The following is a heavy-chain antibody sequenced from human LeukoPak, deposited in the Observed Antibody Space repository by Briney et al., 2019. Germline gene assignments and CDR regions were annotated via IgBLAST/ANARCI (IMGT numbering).Heavy chain of an antibody. V-gene: IGHV4-59*01. CDR2: VYYSGST. CDR3: ARGGLTYDSSLDY. J-gene: IGHJ4*02. D-gene: IGHD3-22*01. CDR1: GGSIRRYY. Sequence: SETLSLTCTVSGGSIRRYYWSWIRQPPGKGLEWIGYVYYSGSTNYNPSLKSRVTISLDTSKNQFSLKLSSVTAADSAVYYCARGGLTYDSSLDYWGQGTLVTVSS.